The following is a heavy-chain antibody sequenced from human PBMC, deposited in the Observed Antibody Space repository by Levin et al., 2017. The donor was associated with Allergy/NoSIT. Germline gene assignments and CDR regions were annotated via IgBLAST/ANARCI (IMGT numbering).Heavy chain of an antibody. CDR3: ARGSTGFDY. V-gene: IGHV3-48*01. D-gene: IGHD3-10*01. Sequence: PGGSLRLSCAASGFTFSSYSMNWVRQAPGKGLEWVSYISSSSSTIYYADSVKGRFIISRDNAKNSLYLQMNSLRAEDTAVYYCARGSTGFDYWGQGTLVTVSS. J-gene: IGHJ4*02. CDR1: GFTFSSYS. CDR2: ISSSSSTI.